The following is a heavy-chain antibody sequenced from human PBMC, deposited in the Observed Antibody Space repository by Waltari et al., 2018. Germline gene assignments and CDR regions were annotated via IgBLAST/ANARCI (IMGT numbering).Heavy chain of an antibody. V-gene: IGHV3-74*01. D-gene: IGHD5-18*01. CDR3: VRDDSYGFDY. CDR2: VNSEESST. CDR1: GFTFSSRW. J-gene: IGHJ4*02. Sequence: EVQLVESGGGLVQPGGSLRLSCAASGFTFSSRWMHWVRQAPGKGLVWVSHVNSEESSTSYADSVKGRFTISRDNAKNTVYLQMSSLRAEDTAVYYCVRDDSYGFDYWGQGTLVTVSS.